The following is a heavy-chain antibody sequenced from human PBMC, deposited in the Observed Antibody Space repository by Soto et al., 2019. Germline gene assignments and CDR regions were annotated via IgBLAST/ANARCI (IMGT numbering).Heavy chain of an antibody. V-gene: IGHV4-59*11. Sequence: PSETLSLTCIVSGGSISSHYWSWIRQPPGKGLEWIGYIYSSGSTNYNPSLKSRVIISVDTSNDQFSLKLSSVTAADTAGYYCARDRYSNGWVDYWGQGTLVTVSS. D-gene: IGHD6-19*01. CDR2: IYSSGST. CDR1: GGSISSHY. J-gene: IGHJ4*02. CDR3: ARDRYSNGWVDY.